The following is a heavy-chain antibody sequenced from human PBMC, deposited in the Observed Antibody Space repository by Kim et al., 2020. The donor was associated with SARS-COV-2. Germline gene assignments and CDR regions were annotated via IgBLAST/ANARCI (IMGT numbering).Heavy chain of an antibody. CDR3: ASTLRIGAVIAFDY. V-gene: IGHV3-48*01. CDR1: GFTFSGYS. Sequence: GGSLRLSCAASGFTFSGYSMNWVRQAPGKGLEWVSYISSSSSTIHYADSVKGRFTISRDNAKNSLYLQMNSLRAEDTAVYYCASTLRIGAVIAFDYWGQGTLVTVSS. D-gene: IGHD6-13*01. J-gene: IGHJ4*02. CDR2: ISSSSSTI.